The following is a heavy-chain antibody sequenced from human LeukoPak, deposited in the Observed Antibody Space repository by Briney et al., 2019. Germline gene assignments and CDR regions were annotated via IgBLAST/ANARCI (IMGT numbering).Heavy chain of an antibody. D-gene: IGHD6-13*01. CDR2: IYSGGST. J-gene: IGHJ4*02. CDR3: ARVRARSIAAAGTGVDY. V-gene: IGHV3-53*01. CDR1: GFIVSTHY. Sequence: GGSLRLSCAASGFIVSTHYMSWVRQAPGKGLEWVSVIYSGGSTYNADSVKGRFTISRDNSKNTLYLQMNRLRAEDTAVYYCARVRARSIAAAGTGVDYWGQGTLVTVSS.